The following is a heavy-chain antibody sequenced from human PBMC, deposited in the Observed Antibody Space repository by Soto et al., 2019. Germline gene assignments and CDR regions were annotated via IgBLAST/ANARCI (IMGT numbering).Heavy chain of an antibody. Sequence: QVQLVESGGGVVQPGRSLRLSCAASGFTFSSYAMHWVRQAPGKGLEWVAVISYDGSNKYYADSVKGRFTISRDNSKNTLYLQMNSLRAEDKAVYYCARGDDGDYSYYYYCGMDVWGQGTTVTVSS. CDR3: ARGDDGDYSYYYYCGMDV. CDR2: ISYDGSNK. CDR1: GFTFSSYA. J-gene: IGHJ6*02. V-gene: IGHV3-30-3*01. D-gene: IGHD4-17*01.